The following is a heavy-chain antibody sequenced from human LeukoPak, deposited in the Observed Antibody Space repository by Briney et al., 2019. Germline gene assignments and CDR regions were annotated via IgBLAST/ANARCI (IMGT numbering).Heavy chain of an antibody. CDR1: GFTFNYYA. V-gene: IGHV3-43D*03. D-gene: IGHD6-19*01. J-gene: IGHJ5*01. CDR2: ISWHGGST. CDR3: AKDIVSAGYSSPDS. Sequence: GGSLRLSCAASGFTFNYYAMHWVRQAPGKGLEWVSLISWHGGSTYYAGSVKGRFTISRDNSKNSLYLQMNSLRPEDTAFYYCAKDIVSAGYSSPDSWGQGALVTVSS.